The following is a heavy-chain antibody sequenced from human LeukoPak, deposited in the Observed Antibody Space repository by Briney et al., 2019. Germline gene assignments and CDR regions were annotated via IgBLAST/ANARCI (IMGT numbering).Heavy chain of an antibody. CDR3: AKNGDCNGGSRYHRINYFDP. CDR1: GFIFSNYG. J-gene: IGHJ5*02. Sequence: GGSLRLSCAASGFIFSNYGMLWVRQAPGKGLEWVAFIRYDGSNKYYADSVKGRFTISRDNSKNTVFLLMNSLRTEDTAVYYCAKNGDCNGGSRYHRINYFDPWGQGTLVTVSS. V-gene: IGHV3-30*02. D-gene: IGHD2-15*01. CDR2: IRYDGSNK.